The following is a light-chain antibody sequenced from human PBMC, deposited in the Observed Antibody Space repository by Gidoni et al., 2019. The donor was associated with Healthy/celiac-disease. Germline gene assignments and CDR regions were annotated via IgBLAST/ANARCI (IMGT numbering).Light chain of an antibody. J-gene: IGKJ5*01. CDR1: QRGSSN. Sequence: EIVMPQSPATLSVSPGERATLSCRASQRGSSNVALYQQQPGQAPRLLIYCASTRATGIPARFSGSGSGTEFTLTISSLQSEDFAVYYCQQYNNWPSITFGQGTRLEIK. V-gene: IGKV3-15*01. CDR2: CAS. CDR3: QQYNNWPSIT.